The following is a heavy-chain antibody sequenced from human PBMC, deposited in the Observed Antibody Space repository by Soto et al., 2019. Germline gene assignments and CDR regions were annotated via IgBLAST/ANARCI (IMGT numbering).Heavy chain of an antibody. CDR2: IYYSGST. D-gene: IGHD4-4*01. V-gene: IGHV4-30-4*01. CDR1: GFSISSGDYY. J-gene: IGHJ4*02. CDR3: ARIDSNIFDY. Sequence: SSETLSLTCTVSGFSISSGDYYWIWIRQPPGKGLEWIGYIYYSGSTYYNPSLKSRVTISVDTSKNQFSLKLSSVTAADTAVYYCARIDSNIFDYWGQGTLVTVSS.